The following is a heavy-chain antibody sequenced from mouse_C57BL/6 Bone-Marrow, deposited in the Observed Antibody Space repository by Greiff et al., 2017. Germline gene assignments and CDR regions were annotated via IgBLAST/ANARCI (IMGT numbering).Heavy chain of an antibody. CDR2: ISSGGDYI. V-gene: IGHV5-9-1*02. CDR1: GFTFSSYA. J-gene: IGHJ3*01. CDR3: TREDYDVSWFAY. Sequence: EVQGVESGEGLVKPGGSLKLSCAASGFTFSSYAMSWVRQTPEKRLEWVAYISSGGDYIYYADTVKGRFTISRDNARNTLYLQMSSLKSEDTAMYYCTREDYDVSWFAYWGQGTLVTVSA. D-gene: IGHD2-4*01.